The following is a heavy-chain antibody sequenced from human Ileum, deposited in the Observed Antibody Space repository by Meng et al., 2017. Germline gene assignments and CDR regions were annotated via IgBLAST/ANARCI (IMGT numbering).Heavy chain of an antibody. J-gene: IGHJ4*02. CDR2: ISSSARNT. V-gene: IGHV3-23*04. Sequence: VEVVESGGGLVQPGGSLRLSCAASGFIFSSSGMNWVRQAPGKGLEWVSSISSSARNTYYADSVMGRFTISRDNSKNTVYLQMTSLRVEDTAVYYCAKDPDELDSWGQGTLVTVSS. CDR1: GFIFSSSG. CDR3: AKDPDELDS.